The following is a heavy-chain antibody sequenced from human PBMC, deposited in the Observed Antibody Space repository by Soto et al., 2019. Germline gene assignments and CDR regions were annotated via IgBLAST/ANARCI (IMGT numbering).Heavy chain of an antibody. CDR1: GFTFSNFG. Sequence: PGGSLRLSCTASGFTFSNFGMNWVRQAPGKGLEWVSAISGSGSNMYYADSVKGRFTISRDKARNSLYLQMNSLRAEDTAVYYCGGDPYFQYWGQGTLVTVSS. D-gene: IGHD2-21*02. J-gene: IGHJ1*01. CDR2: ISGSGSNM. V-gene: IGHV3-21*01. CDR3: GGDPYFQY.